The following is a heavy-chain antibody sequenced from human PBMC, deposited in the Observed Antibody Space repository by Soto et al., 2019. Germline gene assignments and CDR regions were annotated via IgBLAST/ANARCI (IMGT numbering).Heavy chain of an antibody. J-gene: IGHJ4*02. Sequence: EVQLVESGGGLVQPGGSLRLSCAASGFTFSSYWMHWVRQAPGKGLVWVSRINSDGSSTSYADSVKGRFTISRDNAKNTLYLQMNSLRAEDTAVYYCARGPLTRSRPPWFGEFHLCAYWGQGTLVTVSS. D-gene: IGHD3-10*01. CDR1: GFTFSSYW. CDR2: INSDGSST. CDR3: ARGPLTRSRPPWFGEFHLCAY. V-gene: IGHV3-74*01.